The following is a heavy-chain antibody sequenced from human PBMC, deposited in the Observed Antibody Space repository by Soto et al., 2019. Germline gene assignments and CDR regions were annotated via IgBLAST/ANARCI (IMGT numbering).Heavy chain of an antibody. Sequence: ASVNVSRKSSGYSFTNNDGSSLRQATSQGREWMGWMNPGSGDTGYAQKFPGRVTMTRDSSIATAYMELSSLRSDDTAIYYCARMATFGSLNWFDPWGQGTLVTVSS. CDR1: GYSFTNND. D-gene: IGHD3-16*01. V-gene: IGHV1-8*01. J-gene: IGHJ5*02. CDR2: MNPGSGDT. CDR3: ARMATFGSLNWFDP.